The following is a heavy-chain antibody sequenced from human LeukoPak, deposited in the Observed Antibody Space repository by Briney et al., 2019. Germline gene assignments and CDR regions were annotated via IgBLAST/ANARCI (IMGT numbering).Heavy chain of an antibody. CDR2: ISYDGNNK. Sequence: GGSLRLSCAASGFIFSTYAMHWVRQAPGKGLDWVAVISYDGNNKNYADSVKGRFTISRDSSKNTLYLQMNSLRPEDTAVYYCARAKDGYNREAELAYWGQGTLVTVSS. CDR3: ARAKDGYNREAELAY. CDR1: GFIFSTYA. V-gene: IGHV3-30*19. D-gene: IGHD5-24*01. J-gene: IGHJ4*02.